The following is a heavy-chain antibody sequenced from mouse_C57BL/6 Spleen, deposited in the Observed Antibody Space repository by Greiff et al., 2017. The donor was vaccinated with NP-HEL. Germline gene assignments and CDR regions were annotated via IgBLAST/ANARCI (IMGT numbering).Heavy chain of an antibody. J-gene: IGHJ3*01. CDR1: GYTFTSYW. V-gene: IGHV1-64*01. D-gene: IGHD2-4*01. CDR2: IHPNSGST. Sequence: QVQLQQPGAELVKPGASVKLSCKASGYTFTSYWMHWVKQRPGQGLEWIGMIHPNSGSTNYNEKFKSKATLTVDKSSSTAYMQLSSLTSEDSAVYYCARGLYYDYDSFAYWGQGTLVTVSA. CDR3: ARGLYYDYDSFAY.